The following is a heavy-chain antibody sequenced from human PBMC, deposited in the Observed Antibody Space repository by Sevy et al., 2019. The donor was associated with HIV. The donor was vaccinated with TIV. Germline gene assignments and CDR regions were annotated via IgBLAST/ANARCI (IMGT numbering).Heavy chain of an antibody. J-gene: IGHJ4*02. CDR2: IYSGGST. D-gene: IGHD3-3*01. CDR1: GFTVSSNY. V-gene: IGHV3-53*01. CDR3: ARGPTYYDFWSGYYSWGYFDY. Sequence: GGSLRLSCAASGFTVSSNYMSWVRQAPGKGLEWVSVIYSGGSTYYADSVKGRFTIARDNSKNTMHLQMNSLRAEDTAGYYCARGPTYYDFWSGYYSWGYFDYWGQGTLVTVSS.